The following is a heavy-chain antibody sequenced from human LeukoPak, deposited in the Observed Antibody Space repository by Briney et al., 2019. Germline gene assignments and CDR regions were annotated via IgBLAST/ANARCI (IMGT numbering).Heavy chain of an antibody. CDR2: IHTSGTS. V-gene: IGHV4-4*07. CDR1: GYTFSSYA. D-gene: IGHD1-26*01. J-gene: IGHJ6*03. CDR3: SGSYYYYYTADHYYMDV. Sequence: LKLSCEASGYTFSSYAMSWIRQPAGKGLEWIGRIHTSGTSNYNPSLKSRVIMLIDTTTNRFALKLLCVTGADTAVLYCSGSYYYYYTADHYYMDVWGKGTTVTISS.